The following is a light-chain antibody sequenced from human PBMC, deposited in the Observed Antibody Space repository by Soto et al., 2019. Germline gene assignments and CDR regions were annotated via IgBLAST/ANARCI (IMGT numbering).Light chain of an antibody. V-gene: IGKV3-15*01. CDR2: GAS. Sequence: EIVMTQSPATLSVSPGERATLSCRASQSVSSNLAWYQQKPGQAARLLIYGASTRATGITARFSGSGSGTEFTLPISSLQSEDFAVYYCHHYNNWRRTVGQGTKVEIK. CDR3: HHYNNWRRT. J-gene: IGKJ1*01. CDR1: QSVSSN.